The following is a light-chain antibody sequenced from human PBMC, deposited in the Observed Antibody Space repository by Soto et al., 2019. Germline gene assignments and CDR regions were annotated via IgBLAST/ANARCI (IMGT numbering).Light chain of an antibody. CDR3: QQHRTSPPTWT. Sequence: ELVLTQSPGTLSLSPGDRATLSCRASQSVSSTYLAWYQQRPGQAPRLLIYSSSSRASGIPDRLSGSGSGTDFTLTISSLEPEDFAVYYCQQHRTSPPTWTFGQGTKVDIK. CDR2: SSS. J-gene: IGKJ1*01. V-gene: IGKV3-20*01. CDR1: QSVSSTY.